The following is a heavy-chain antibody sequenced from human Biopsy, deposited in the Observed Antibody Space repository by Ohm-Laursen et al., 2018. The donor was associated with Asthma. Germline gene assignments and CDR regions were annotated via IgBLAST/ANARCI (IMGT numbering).Heavy chain of an antibody. Sequence: SVKVSCKSLGGTFNTYVIGWVRQAPGQGLEWMGGINSVFGTTTYPQKFQDRVTITADDSTSTVYMGLSSLRSEDTAVYYCARKAGSCISRTCYSLDFWGQGALVTVSS. J-gene: IGHJ4*02. CDR2: INSVFGTT. CDR3: ARKAGSCISRTCYSLDF. CDR1: GGTFNTYV. D-gene: IGHD2-2*01. V-gene: IGHV1-69*13.